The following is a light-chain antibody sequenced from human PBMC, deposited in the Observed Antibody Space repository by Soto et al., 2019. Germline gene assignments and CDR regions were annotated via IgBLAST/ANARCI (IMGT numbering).Light chain of an antibody. CDR2: GAS. J-gene: IGKJ3*01. Sequence: EIVMSQTPATLSVSPGERATLSCRASQSVSQSFINNLAWYQQKPGQAPRLLVYGASTRAASVPARFSGSGSGTEFTLTISSLQSEDFAVYYCQQYNNWPFTFGPGTNVDIK. CDR3: QQYNNWPFT. CDR1: QSVSQSFINN. V-gene: IGKV3-15*01.